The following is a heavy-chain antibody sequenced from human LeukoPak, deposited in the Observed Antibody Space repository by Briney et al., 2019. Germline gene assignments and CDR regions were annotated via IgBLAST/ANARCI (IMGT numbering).Heavy chain of an antibody. CDR1: GGSFSGYY. CDR3: ARDYGATSSYYFDY. J-gene: IGHJ4*02. D-gene: IGHD1-26*01. Sequence: PETLSLTCAVYGGSFSGYYWSWIRQPPGKGLEWIGEINHSGSTNYNPSLKSRVTISVDTSKNQFSLKLSSMTAADTAVYYCARDYGATSSYYFDYWGQGTLVTVSS. CDR2: INHSGST. V-gene: IGHV4-34*01.